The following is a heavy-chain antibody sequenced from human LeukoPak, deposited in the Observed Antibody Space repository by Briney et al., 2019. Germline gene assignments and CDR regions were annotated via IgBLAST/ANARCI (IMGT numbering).Heavy chain of an antibody. CDR2: IYPRDSDT. Sequence: GESLKISCKGSGYSFATYWIAWVRQTPRKGLEWMGIIYPRDSDTKYNPSFQGQVSISADKSISIAYLQWNSLQASDTAIYYCARSHSSTLTWFDPWGQGTLVSVSS. V-gene: IGHV5-51*01. CDR1: GYSFATYW. CDR3: ARSHSSTLTWFDP. J-gene: IGHJ5*02.